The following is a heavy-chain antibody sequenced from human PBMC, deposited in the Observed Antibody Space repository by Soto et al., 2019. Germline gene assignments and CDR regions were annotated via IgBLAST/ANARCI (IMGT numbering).Heavy chain of an antibody. Sequence: QVQLVESGGGVVQPGKSLRLSCAASGFTFSSFAMHWVRQAPGKGLEWVAIIGYDGGKKSYADSVEGRFTMSRDNSRNTMYIRMDSLTAEDTGVSYCATGVLFSGSSNVAPFNGGQGPLFTVS. J-gene: IGHJ4*02. V-gene: IGHV3-33*03. CDR1: GFTFSSFA. CDR2: IGYDGGKK. D-gene: IGHD3-22*01. CDR3: ATGVLFSGSSNVAPFN.